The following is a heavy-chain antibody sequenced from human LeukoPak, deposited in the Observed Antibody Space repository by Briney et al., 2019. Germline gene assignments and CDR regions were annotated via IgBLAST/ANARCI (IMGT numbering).Heavy chain of an antibody. V-gene: IGHV3-20*04. Sequence: GGSLRLSCAASGFTFDDYGMSWVRQAPGKGLEWVSGINWNGGSTGYADSVKGRFTISRDNAKNSLYLQMNSLRSEDTALYYCARGRFLEWLPVPDYWGQGTLVTVSS. CDR2: INWNGGST. CDR3: ARGRFLEWLPVPDY. CDR1: GFTFDDYG. D-gene: IGHD3-3*01. J-gene: IGHJ4*02.